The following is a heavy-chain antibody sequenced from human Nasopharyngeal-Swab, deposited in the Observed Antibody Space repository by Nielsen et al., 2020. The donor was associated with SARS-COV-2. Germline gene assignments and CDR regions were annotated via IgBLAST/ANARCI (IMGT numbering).Heavy chain of an antibody. CDR3: AKVAITMIVVPNGGFDY. Sequence: GESLKISCAASGFTFSSYGMHWVRQAPGKGLEWVAVISYDGSNKYYADSVKGRFTISRDNSKNTLYLQMNSLRAEDTAVYYCAKVAITMIVVPNGGFDYWGQGTLVTVSS. D-gene: IGHD3-22*01. J-gene: IGHJ4*02. CDR2: ISYDGSNK. V-gene: IGHV3-30*18. CDR1: GFTFSSYG.